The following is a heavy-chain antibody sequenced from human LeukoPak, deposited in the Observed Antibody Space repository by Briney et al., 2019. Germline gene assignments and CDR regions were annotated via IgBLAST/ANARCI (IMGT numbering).Heavy chain of an antibody. J-gene: IGHJ4*02. CDR2: ISGNGGST. D-gene: IGHD7-27*01. Sequence: GGSLRLSCAASGFTVNSKYMSWVRQAPGRGLEWVSTISGNGGSTYYADSVKGRFTISRDNSKNTLYLQMNSLRVEDTAVYYCASNWGWDYWGQGTLVTVSS. CDR1: GFTVNSKY. CDR3: ASNWGWDY. V-gene: IGHV3-23*01.